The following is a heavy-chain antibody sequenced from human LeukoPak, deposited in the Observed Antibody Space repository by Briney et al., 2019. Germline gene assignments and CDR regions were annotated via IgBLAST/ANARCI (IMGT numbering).Heavy chain of an antibody. Sequence: PSETLSLTCTASGGSISSSSYYWGWIRQPPGKGLEWIGSIYYSGSTYYNPSLKSRVTISVDTSKNQFSLKLSSVTAADTAVYYCASVYDSSGYYPFWGQGTLVTVSS. CDR2: IYYSGST. CDR3: ASVYDSSGYYPF. D-gene: IGHD3-22*01. J-gene: IGHJ4*02. V-gene: IGHV4-39*01. CDR1: GGSISSSSYY.